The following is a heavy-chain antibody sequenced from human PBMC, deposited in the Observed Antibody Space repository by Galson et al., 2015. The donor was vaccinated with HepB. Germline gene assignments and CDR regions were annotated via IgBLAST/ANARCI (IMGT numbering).Heavy chain of an antibody. CDR2: ISGSGGST. CDR1: GFTFRSYA. D-gene: IGHD6-13*01. Sequence: SLRLSCAASGFTFRSYAMSWVRQAPGKGLEWVSAISGSGGSTYYADSVKGWFTISRDNSKNTLYLQMNSLRAEDTAVYYCAKDTEYSSSYYYYYGMDVWGQGTTVTVSS. J-gene: IGHJ6*02. CDR3: AKDTEYSSSYYYYYGMDV. V-gene: IGHV3-23*01.